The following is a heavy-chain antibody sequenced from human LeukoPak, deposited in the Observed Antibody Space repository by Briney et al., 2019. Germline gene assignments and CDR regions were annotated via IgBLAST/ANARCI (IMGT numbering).Heavy chain of an antibody. J-gene: IGHJ5*02. CDR2: IYSGGNT. V-gene: IGHV4-4*07. CDR3: ARKYSGSYDCFDP. Sequence: KTSETLSLTCTVSGGSISGYYWSWIRQPAGKGLEWIGRIYSGGNTDYNPSLKSRVTMSVDTSKNQFSLKLSSVTAADTAVYYCARKYSGSYDCFDPWGQGTLVTVSS. D-gene: IGHD1-26*01. CDR1: GGSISGYY.